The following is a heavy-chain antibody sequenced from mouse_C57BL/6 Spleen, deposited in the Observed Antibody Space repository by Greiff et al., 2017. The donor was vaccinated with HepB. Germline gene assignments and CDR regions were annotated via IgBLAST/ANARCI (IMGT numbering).Heavy chain of an antibody. Sequence: QVQLKQSGPGLVQPSQSLSITCTVSGFSLTSYGVHWVRQSPGKGLEWLGVIWSGGSTDYNAAFISRLSISKDNSKSQVFFKMNSLQADDTAIYYCATYSNYVSPWFAYWGQGTLVTVSA. CDR2: IWSGGST. J-gene: IGHJ3*01. CDR3: ATYSNYVSPWFAY. CDR1: GFSLTSYG. V-gene: IGHV2-2*01. D-gene: IGHD2-5*01.